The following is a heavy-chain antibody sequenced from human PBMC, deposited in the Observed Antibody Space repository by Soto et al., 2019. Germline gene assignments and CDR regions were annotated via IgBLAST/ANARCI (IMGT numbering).Heavy chain of an antibody. CDR2: INHSGST. V-gene: IGHV4-34*01. CDR3: ARADYSNQAGYVDY. CDR1: GGSFSGYY. Sequence: QVQLQQWGAGLLKPSETLSLTCAVYGGSFSGYYWSWIRQPPGKGLEWIGEINHSGSTNYNPSLKSRVTISVDTSKNQFALKLSSVTAADTAVYYCARADYSNQAGYVDYWGQGTLVTVSS. D-gene: IGHD4-4*01. J-gene: IGHJ4*02.